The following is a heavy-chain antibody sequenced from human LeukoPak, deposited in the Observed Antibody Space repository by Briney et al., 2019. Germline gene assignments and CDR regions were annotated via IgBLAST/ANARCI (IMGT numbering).Heavy chain of an antibody. CDR2: INHSGST. CDR1: GGSFSGYY. V-gene: IGHV4-34*01. D-gene: IGHD3-16*01. Sequence: SETLSLTCAVYGGSFSGYYWSWIRQPPGKGLEWIGEINHSGSTNYNPSLKSRVTISVDTSKNQFSLKLTSVTAADTAVYYCARGPLIGPIDYWGQGTLVTVSS. CDR3: ARGPLIGPIDY. J-gene: IGHJ4*02.